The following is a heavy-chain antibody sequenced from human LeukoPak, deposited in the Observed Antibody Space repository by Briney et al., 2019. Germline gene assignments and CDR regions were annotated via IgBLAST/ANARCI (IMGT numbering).Heavy chain of an antibody. D-gene: IGHD2-15*01. CDR2: ISSSSSYI. CDR3: ARAQYCSGGSCYGDY. CDR1: GLTSSNCG. Sequence: GGSLRLSCAASGLTSSNCGMTWVRQAPGKGLEWVSSISSSSSYIYYADSVKGRFTISRDNAKNSLYLQMNNLRAEDTAVYYCARAQYCSGGSCYGDYWGQGTLVTVSS. V-gene: IGHV3-21*04. J-gene: IGHJ4*02.